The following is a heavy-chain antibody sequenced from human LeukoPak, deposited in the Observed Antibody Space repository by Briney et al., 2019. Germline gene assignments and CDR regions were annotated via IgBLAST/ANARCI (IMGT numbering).Heavy chain of an antibody. Sequence: SETLSLTCTVSGGSISSYYWSWIRQPPGKGLEWIGYIYYSGSTNYNPSLKSRVTISVDTSKNQFSLKLSSVTAADTAVYYCARHRTERHIVVVVAASTRSWFDPWGQGTLVTVSS. CDR1: GGSISSYY. J-gene: IGHJ5*02. D-gene: IGHD2-15*01. V-gene: IGHV4-59*08. CDR3: ARHRTERHIVVVVAASTRSWFDP. CDR2: IYYSGST.